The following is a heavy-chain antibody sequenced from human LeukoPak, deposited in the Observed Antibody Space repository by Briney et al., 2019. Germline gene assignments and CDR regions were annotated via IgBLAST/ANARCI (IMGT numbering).Heavy chain of an antibody. CDR2: INHSGSA. Sequence: SETLSLTCAVYGGSFSGYYWSWIRQSPGKGLEWIGEINHSGSANYNPSLKSRVTISVDTSKNQFSLKLSSVTAADTAVYYCARRKQSYDFWSGYRRTEYFQHWGQGTLVTVSS. D-gene: IGHD3-3*01. CDR1: GGSFSGYY. CDR3: ARRKQSYDFWSGYRRTEYFQH. J-gene: IGHJ1*01. V-gene: IGHV4-34*01.